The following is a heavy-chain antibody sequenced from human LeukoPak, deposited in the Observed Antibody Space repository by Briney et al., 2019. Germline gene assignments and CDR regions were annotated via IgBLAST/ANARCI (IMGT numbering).Heavy chain of an antibody. Sequence: SETLSLTCTVSGGSISSYYWSWIRQPPGKGLEWIGYIYYSGSTNYNPSLKSRVTISVDTSKNQFSLKLSSVTAADTAVYYCARVDPYGAPYYFDYWGQGTLVTVSS. CDR3: ARVDPYGAPYYFDY. CDR2: IYYSGST. D-gene: IGHD4-17*01. CDR1: GGSISSYY. V-gene: IGHV4-59*01. J-gene: IGHJ4*02.